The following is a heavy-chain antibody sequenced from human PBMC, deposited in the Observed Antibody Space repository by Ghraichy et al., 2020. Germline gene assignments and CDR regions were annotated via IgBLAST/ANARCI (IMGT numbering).Heavy chain of an antibody. Sequence: SETLSLTCAVYGGSFSGYYWSWIRQPPGKGLEWIGEINHSGSTNYNPSLKSRVTISVDTSKNQFSLNLISVTAAATAVYYCARGKDGSGSYYRGYYYCMDVWGQGTTLTVSS. CDR3: ARGKDGSGSYYRGYYYCMDV. D-gene: IGHD3-10*01. J-gene: IGHJ6*02. CDR1: GGSFSGYY. CDR2: INHSGST. V-gene: IGHV4-34*01.